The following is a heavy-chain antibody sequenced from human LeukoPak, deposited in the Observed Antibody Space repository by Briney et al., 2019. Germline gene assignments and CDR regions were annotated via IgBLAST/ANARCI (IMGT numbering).Heavy chain of an antibody. D-gene: IGHD5-18*01. CDR2: ISAYNGNT. V-gene: IGHV1-18*01. Sequence: VASVKVSCKASGYTFTSYGISWVRQAPGQGLEWMGWISAYNGNTNYAQKLQGRVTMTTDTSTSTAYMELSSLRSEDTAVYYCARALYTAMATSYYYYGMDVWGQGTTVTVSS. CDR1: GYTFTSYG. CDR3: ARALYTAMATSYYYYGMDV. J-gene: IGHJ6*02.